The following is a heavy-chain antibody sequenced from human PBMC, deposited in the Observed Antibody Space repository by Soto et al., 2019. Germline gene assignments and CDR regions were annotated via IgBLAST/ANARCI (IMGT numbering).Heavy chain of an antibody. CDR2: IDWDDDK. V-gene: IGHV2-70*01. J-gene: IGHJ4*02. D-gene: IGHD3-10*01. CDR1: GFSLSTSGMC. CDR3: ARGVGDLLWKARPYYFDY. Sequence: SGPTLVNPTQTLTLTCTFSGFSLSTSGMCVSWIRQPPGKALEWLALIDWDDDKYYSTSLKTRLTISKDTSKNQVVLTMTNMDPVDTATYYCARGVGDLLWKARPYYFDYWGQGTQVTAPQ.